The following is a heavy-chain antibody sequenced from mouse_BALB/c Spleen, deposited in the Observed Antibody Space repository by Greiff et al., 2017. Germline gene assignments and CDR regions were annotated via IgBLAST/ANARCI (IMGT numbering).Heavy chain of an antibody. V-gene: IGHV5-4*02. J-gene: IGHJ3*01. CDR3: ARGGGYYGSSPFAY. Sequence: DVKLVESGGGLVKPGGSLKLSCAASGFTFSDYYMYWVRQTPEKRLEWVATISDGGSYTYYPDSVKGRFTISRDNAKNNLYLQMSSLKSEDTAMYYCARGGGYYGSSPFAYWGQGTLVTVSA. CDR2: ISDGGSYT. D-gene: IGHD1-1*01. CDR1: GFTFSDYY.